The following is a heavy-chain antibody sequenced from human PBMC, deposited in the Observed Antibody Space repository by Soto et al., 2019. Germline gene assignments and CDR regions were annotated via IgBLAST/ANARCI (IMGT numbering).Heavy chain of an antibody. V-gene: IGHV1-18*01. Sequence: APVKVSCKASGYTFTSYGISWGRQAPGQGREWMGRISAYNGNTNYAQKRQGRVTMTTDTSTSTGYMELRSLRSDDTAVYYCAREQEGASHWPDYWGQGTLVTVSS. CDR3: AREQEGASHWPDY. CDR1: GYTFTSYG. CDR2: ISAYNGNT. D-gene: IGHD1-26*01. J-gene: IGHJ4*02.